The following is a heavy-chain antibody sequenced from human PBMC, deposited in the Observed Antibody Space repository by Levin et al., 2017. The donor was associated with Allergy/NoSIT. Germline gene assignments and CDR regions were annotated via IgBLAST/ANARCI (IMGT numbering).Heavy chain of an antibody. CDR3: ATGRNSALSAFDV. CDR2: FDREDSET. D-gene: IGHD5-18*01. J-gene: IGHJ3*01. CDR1: GYTLTEIS. V-gene: IGHV1-24*01. Sequence: GESLKISCKVSGYTLTEISMHWVRQAPGKGLEWIGGFDREDSETFYAEKVQGRLTMTEDTSTDTAYMVLKGLTSEDTAVYYCATGRNSALSAFDVWGHGTMVSVSS.